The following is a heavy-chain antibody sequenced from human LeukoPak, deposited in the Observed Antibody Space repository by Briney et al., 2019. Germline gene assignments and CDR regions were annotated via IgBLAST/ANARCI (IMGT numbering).Heavy chain of an antibody. CDR3: ARRAGEYSHPYDY. J-gene: IGHJ4*02. V-gene: IGHV3-53*01. CDR2: IYSGGNT. CDR1: VFTVSSNS. Sequence: PGGSLSLSCTVAVFTVSSNSMSWVRQASGKGLEWVSFIYSGGNTHYSDSVKGRFTISRDNSKNTLYLQMNSLRAEDTAVYYCARRAGEYSHPYDYWGQGTLVTVSS. D-gene: IGHD4-17*01.